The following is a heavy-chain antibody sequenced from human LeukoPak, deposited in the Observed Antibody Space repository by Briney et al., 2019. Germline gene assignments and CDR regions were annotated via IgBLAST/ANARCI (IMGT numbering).Heavy chain of an antibody. CDR2: ISGSGGST. V-gene: IGHV3-23*01. J-gene: IGHJ4*02. D-gene: IGHD2-2*02. CDR1: GFTFSSYA. CDR3: GIPDY. Sequence: GGSLRLSCAASGFTFSSYAMSWVRQAPGKGLEWVSAISGSGGSTYYADSVKGRFTISRDNAKLRAEDTAVYYCGRGFSIVPAGIPDYWGLGTLVTVSS.